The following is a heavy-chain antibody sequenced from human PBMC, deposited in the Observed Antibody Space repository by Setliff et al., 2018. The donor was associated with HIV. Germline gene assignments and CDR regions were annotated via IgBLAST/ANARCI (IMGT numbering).Heavy chain of an antibody. CDR3: ARLVRGGSGHYFDY. J-gene: IGHJ4*02. CDR2: VFYSGST. Sequence: PSETPSLTCAVSGVTFSSNNYYWGWIRQPPGKGLEWIGTVFYSGSTSYSPPLKSRVTISVDTSKNQFSLKLKTVTAADTALYYCARLVRGGSGHYFDYWGQGKLVTVSS. CDR1: GVTFSSNNYY. D-gene: IGHD3-10*01. V-gene: IGHV4-39*07.